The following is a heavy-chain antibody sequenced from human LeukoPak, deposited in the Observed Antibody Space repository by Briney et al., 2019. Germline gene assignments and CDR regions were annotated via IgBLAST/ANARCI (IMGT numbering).Heavy chain of an antibody. J-gene: IGHJ4*02. Sequence: GGPRKFPCQASGFTFDDYAMTWVRKVQGKALKWVPGISWNSVIRGYADSVQGRFTISRDNAKNSVYLQMNSLRAEDTALYYCAKEIAVAGISNPFDSWGQGTLVIVSS. CDR1: GFTFDDYA. V-gene: IGHV3-9*01. CDR2: ISWNSVIR. CDR3: AKEIAVAGISNPFDS. D-gene: IGHD6-19*01.